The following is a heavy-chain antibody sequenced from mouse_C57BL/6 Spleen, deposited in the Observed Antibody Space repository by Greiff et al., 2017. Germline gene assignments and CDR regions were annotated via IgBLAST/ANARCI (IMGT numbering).Heavy chain of an antibody. CDR2: IRNKANGYTT. V-gene: IGHV7-3*01. J-gene: IGHJ4*01. CDR3: ARLGYAMDY. CDR1: GFTFTDYY. Sequence: EVQLQQSGGGLVQPGGSLSLSCAASGFTFTDYYMSWVRQPPGKALEWLGFIRNKANGYTTEYSASVKGRFTISRDNSQSILYLQMNALRAEDSATYYCARLGYAMDYWGQGTSVTVSS.